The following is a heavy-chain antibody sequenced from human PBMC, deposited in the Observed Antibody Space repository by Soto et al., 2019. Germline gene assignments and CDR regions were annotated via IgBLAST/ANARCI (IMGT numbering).Heavy chain of an antibody. D-gene: IGHD1-1*01. Sequence: SETLSLTCTVSGASISGFYWSWIRKSAGQGLEWIGRIYATGTTDYNPSLKSRVMMSVDTSKKQFSLKLRSVTAADTAVYYCVRDGTKTLRDWFDPWGQGISVTVSS. V-gene: IGHV4-4*07. CDR1: GASISGFY. CDR3: VRDGTKTLRDWFDP. CDR2: IYATGTT. J-gene: IGHJ5*02.